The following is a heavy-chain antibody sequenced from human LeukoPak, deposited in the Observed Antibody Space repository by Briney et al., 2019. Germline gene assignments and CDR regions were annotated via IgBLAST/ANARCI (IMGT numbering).Heavy chain of an antibody. Sequence: GGSLRLSCAASGFTFSDYYMSWIRQAPGKGLEWVSYISSSSSTIYYADSVKGRFTISRDNAKNSLYLQMNSLRAEDTAVYYCARENCGGDCYSQDAFDIWGQGTMVTVSS. CDR1: GFTFSDYY. CDR3: ARENCGGDCYSQDAFDI. D-gene: IGHD2-21*02. V-gene: IGHV3-11*04. J-gene: IGHJ3*02. CDR2: ISSSSSTI.